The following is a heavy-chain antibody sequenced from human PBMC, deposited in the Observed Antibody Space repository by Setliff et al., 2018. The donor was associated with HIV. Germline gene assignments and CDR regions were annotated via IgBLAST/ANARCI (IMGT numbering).Heavy chain of an antibody. V-gene: IGHV4-39*01. CDR2: IYYTGVT. J-gene: IGHJ5*02. CDR1: GGSISSRNHY. D-gene: IGHD4-17*01. CDR3: ARHANPTVITDIPFDP. Sequence: SETLSLTCTVSGGSISSRNHYWGWIRQPPGKGLEWIGSIYYTGVTYYNPSLKSRVTISVDTSKNQFSLKLTSVTAADTAVYYCARHANPTVITDIPFDPWGQGTLVTVS.